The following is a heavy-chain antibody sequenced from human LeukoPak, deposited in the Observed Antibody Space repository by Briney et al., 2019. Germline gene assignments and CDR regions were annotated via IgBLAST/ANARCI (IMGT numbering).Heavy chain of an antibody. D-gene: IGHD3-22*01. CDR3: AKDWDPGYYDSSGSYPDY. CDR2: ILFVGSNK. Sequence: DPAGSLRLACAASGFTFISFGMHWVRQAHGKGLEWVAFILFVGSNKDYADSVKGRFTISRDNSKNPLYLQMNSLRADDAAVYYCAKDWDPGYYDSSGSYPDYWGQGTLVTVSS. V-gene: IGHV3-30*18. CDR1: GFTFISFG. J-gene: IGHJ4*02.